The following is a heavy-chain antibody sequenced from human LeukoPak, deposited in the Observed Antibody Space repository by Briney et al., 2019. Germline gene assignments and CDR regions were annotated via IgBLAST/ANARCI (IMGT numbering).Heavy chain of an antibody. CDR1: GFTFSSYG. CDR3: AKGRTIFGVVPIDY. CDR2: IRYDGSNK. D-gene: IGHD3-3*01. J-gene: IGHJ4*02. V-gene: IGHV3-30*02. Sequence: PGGSLRLSCAASGFTFSSYGMHWVHQAPGKGLEWVAFIRYDGSNKYYADSVKGRFTISRDNSKNTLYLQMNSLRAEDTAVYYCAKGRTIFGVVPIDYWGQGTLVTVSS.